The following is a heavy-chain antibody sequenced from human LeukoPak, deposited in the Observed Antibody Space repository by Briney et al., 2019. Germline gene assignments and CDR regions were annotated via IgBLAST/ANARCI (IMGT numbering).Heavy chain of an antibody. CDR2: ISASGNST. V-gene: IGHV3-23*01. Sequence: PGGSLRLSCAASGFTFRNYAMSWVRQAPGKGLEWVSDISASGNSTYYADSVKGRFTISRDNSKNTLYLQMNSLRPEDTAVCYCAKEKVAGFDYWGQGTLVTVSS. CDR1: GFTFRNYA. CDR3: AKEKVAGFDY. J-gene: IGHJ4*02. D-gene: IGHD6-19*01.